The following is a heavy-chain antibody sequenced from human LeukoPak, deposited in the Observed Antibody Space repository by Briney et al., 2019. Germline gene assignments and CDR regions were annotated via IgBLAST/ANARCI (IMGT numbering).Heavy chain of an antibody. CDR3: FLYGDSVDY. CDR2: MNPNSGNT. D-gene: IGHD4-17*01. CDR1: GYTFTSYD. Sequence: ASVTVSFTASGYTFTSYDINWVRQATGQGLEWMGWMNPNSGNTGYAQKFQGRVTMTRNTSISTAYMELSSLRSEDTAVYYCFLYGDSVDYWGQGTLVTVSS. V-gene: IGHV1-8*01. J-gene: IGHJ4*02.